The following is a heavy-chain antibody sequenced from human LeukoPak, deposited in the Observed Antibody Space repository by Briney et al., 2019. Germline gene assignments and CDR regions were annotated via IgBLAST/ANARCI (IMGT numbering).Heavy chain of an antibody. V-gene: IGHV1-69*13. CDR2: TIPIFGTA. D-gene: IGHD3-16*02. J-gene: IGHJ4*02. CDR1: GDTFRSYA. Sequence: SVKVSCKASGDTFRSYAISWVRQAPGQGLEWMGGTIPIFGTANYAQKFQGRVTITADESTSTAYMELSSLRSEDTAVYYCARASITFGGVIVPNYFDYWGQGTLVTVSS. CDR3: ARASITFGGVIVPNYFDY.